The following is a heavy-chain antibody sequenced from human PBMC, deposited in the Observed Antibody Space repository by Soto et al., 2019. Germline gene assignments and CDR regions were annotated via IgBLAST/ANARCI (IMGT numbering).Heavy chain of an antibody. J-gene: IGHJ4*02. CDR1: GFTFSSYS. D-gene: IGHD6-13*01. Sequence: GGSLRLSCAASGFTFSSYSMNWVRQAPGKGLEWVSSISSSSSYIYYAASVKGRFTISRDNAKNTLYLQMNSLRVEDMAVYYCVIVSWVAAASFDYWGQGTLVTVSS. CDR2: ISSSSSYI. V-gene: IGHV3-21*01. CDR3: VIVSWVAAASFDY.